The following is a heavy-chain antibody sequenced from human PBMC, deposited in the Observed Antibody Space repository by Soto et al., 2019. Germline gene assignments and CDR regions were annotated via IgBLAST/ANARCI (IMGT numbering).Heavy chain of an antibody. CDR2: ITWDGGSI. V-gene: IGHV3-43*01. D-gene: IGHD6-25*01. CDR3: AKGGFGGYGMDV. Sequence: LRLSFAASGFNFHDYTIHWVRQSPGKGLEWVSFITWDGGSIYYADSVKGRFTISRDNSKNSLTLEMNSLRSEDSGVYYCAKGGFGGYGMDVWGQGTTVTVSS. CDR1: GFNFHDYT. J-gene: IGHJ6*02.